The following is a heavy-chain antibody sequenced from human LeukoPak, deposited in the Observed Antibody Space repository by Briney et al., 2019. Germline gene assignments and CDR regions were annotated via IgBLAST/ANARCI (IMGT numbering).Heavy chain of an antibody. Sequence: GGSLRLSCAASGFTFSNYWMHWVRQAPGKGLVWVSRINSDGINTSYADSVKGRFTISRDNAKNSLYLQMNSLRAEDTAVYYCARDPYSGSYGNYYYYFMDVWGKGTTVTISS. J-gene: IGHJ6*03. D-gene: IGHD1-26*01. CDR2: INSDGINT. CDR1: GFTFSNYW. V-gene: IGHV3-74*01. CDR3: ARDPYSGSYGNYYYYFMDV.